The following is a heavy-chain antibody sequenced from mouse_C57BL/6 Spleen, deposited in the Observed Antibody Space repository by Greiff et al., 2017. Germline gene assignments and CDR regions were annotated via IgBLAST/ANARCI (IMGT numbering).Heavy chain of an antibody. Sequence: VQLQQSGPELVKPGASVKISCKASGYAFSSSWMNWVKQRPGKGLEWIGRIYPGDGDTNYNGKFKGKATLTADKSSSTAYMQRSSLTSEDSAVYFCARRGYGSSLDYWGQGTTLTVSS. CDR1: GYAFSSSW. D-gene: IGHD1-1*01. V-gene: IGHV1-82*01. CDR2: IYPGDGDT. CDR3: ARRGYGSSLDY. J-gene: IGHJ2*01.